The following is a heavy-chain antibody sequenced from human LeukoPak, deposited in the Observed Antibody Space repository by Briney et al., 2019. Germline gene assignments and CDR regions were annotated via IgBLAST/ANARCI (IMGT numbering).Heavy chain of an antibody. V-gene: IGHV3-33*01. CDR1: GFTFSSYG. CDR2: IWYDGTNK. CDR3: ARDSARGYYAFDY. D-gene: IGHD3-10*01. J-gene: IGHJ4*02. Sequence: PGGSLRLSCAASGFTFSSYGMHWVRQAPGKGLEWVAVIWYDGTNKYYADSMKGRFTISRDNSKDTVSLQMDSLRAEDTAVYYCARDSARGYYAFDYWGQGTLVTVSS.